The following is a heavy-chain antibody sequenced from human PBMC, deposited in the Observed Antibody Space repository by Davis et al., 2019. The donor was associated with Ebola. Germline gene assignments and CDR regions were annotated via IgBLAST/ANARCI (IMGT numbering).Heavy chain of an antibody. D-gene: IGHD3-22*01. Sequence: AASVKVSCKASGYTFTSYAMHWVRQAPGQRLEWMGWINAGNGNTKYSQKFQGRVTITRDKSTSTAYLELSSLRSEDTAVYYCATASSDYHYYYAMDVWGQGTTVTVSS. CDR3: ATASSDYHYYYAMDV. J-gene: IGHJ6*02. CDR1: GYTFTSYA. CDR2: INAGNGNT. V-gene: IGHV1-3*01.